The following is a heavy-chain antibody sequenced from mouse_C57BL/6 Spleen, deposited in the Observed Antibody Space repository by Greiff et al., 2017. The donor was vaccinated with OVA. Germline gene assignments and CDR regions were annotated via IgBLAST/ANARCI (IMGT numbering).Heavy chain of an antibody. CDR1: GYKFTDYY. Sequence: EVQLQQSGPELVKPGASVKISCKASGYKFTDYYMNWVKQSHGKSLEWIRDINPNNGGTSYNQKFKGKATLTVDKSYSTAYLELRSLTSEDSAVYYCARGDICHFAYWGQGTLVTVSA. V-gene: IGHV1-26*01. CDR3: ARGDICHFAY. J-gene: IGHJ3*01. D-gene: IGHD3-3*01. CDR2: INPNNGGT.